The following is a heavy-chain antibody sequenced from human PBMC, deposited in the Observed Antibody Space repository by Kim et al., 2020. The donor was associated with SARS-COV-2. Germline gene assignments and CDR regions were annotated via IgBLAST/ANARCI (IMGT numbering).Heavy chain of an antibody. CDR1: GFTFNTYG. V-gene: IGHV3-30*18. CDR2: TSYDGSNK. J-gene: IGHJ4*02. D-gene: IGHD1-26*01. CDR3: AKSFSRSYFGYDY. Sequence: GGSLRLSCAASGFTFNTYGMHWVRQAPGKGLEWVAVTSYDGSNKYYADSVKGRFTISRDNSKNTLYLQMNSLRIEDTAVYYCAKSFSRSYFGYDYWGQGTLVTVSS.